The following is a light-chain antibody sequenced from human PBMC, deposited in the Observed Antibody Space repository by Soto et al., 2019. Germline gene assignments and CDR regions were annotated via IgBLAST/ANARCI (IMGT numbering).Light chain of an antibody. J-gene: IGKJ4*01. CDR3: QPRSNWPLT. CDR2: DAS. CDR1: QSVSSY. V-gene: IGKV3-11*01. Sequence: EIVLTQSPATLSLSPGERATLSCRASQSVSSYLAWYQQKPGQAPWLLIYDASNRATGIPARFSGSGSGTDFTRTISSLEPEDFAVYYCQPRSNWPLTFGGGTKVEIK.